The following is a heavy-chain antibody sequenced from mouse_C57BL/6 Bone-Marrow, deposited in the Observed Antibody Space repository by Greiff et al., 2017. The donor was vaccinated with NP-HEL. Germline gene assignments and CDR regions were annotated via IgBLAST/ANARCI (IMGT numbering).Heavy chain of an antibody. CDR1: GFTFSSYA. CDR3: ARDLRY. V-gene: IGHV5-4*01. D-gene: IGHD1-1*01. J-gene: IGHJ2*01. Sequence: VQLKESGGGLVKPGGSLKLSCAASGFTFSSYAMSWVRQTPEKRLEWVATISDGGSYTYYPDNVKGRFTISRDNAKNNLYLQMSHLKSEDTAMYYCARDLRYWGQGTTLTVSS. CDR2: ISDGGSYT.